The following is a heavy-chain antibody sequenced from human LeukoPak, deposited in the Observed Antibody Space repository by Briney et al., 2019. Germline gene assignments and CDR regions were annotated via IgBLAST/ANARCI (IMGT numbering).Heavy chain of an antibody. V-gene: IGHV4-4*07. Sequence: SETLSLTCTVSGGSISSYYWSWIRQPAGKGLEWIGRIYTSGNTNYNPSLKSRVTMSVDTSKSQFSLKVSSVTAADTAVCYCARGRSSDTSPLDLWGRGTLVTVSS. CDR3: ARGRSSDTSPLDL. J-gene: IGHJ2*01. D-gene: IGHD3-16*01. CDR2: IYTSGNT. CDR1: GGSISSYY.